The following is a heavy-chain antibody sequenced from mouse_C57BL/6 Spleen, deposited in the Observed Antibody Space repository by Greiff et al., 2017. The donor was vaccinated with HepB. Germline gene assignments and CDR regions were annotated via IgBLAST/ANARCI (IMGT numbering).Heavy chain of an antibody. V-gene: IGHV1-76*01. CDR2: IYPGSGNT. CDR3: ARLRGYDVVDY. Sequence: QVQLQQSGAELVRPGASVKLSCKASGYTFTDYYINWVKQRPGQGLEWIARIYPGSGNTYYNEKFKGKATLTAEKSSSTAYMQLSSLTSEDSAVYFCARLRGYDVVDYWGQGTTLTVSS. D-gene: IGHD2-2*01. CDR1: GYTFTDYY. J-gene: IGHJ2*01.